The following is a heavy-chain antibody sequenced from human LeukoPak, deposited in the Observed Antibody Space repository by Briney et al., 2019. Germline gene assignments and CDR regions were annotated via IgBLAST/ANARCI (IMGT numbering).Heavy chain of an antibody. CDR3: ARVHLGELSMGFDY. Sequence: GGSLRLSCAASGFTFSSYWMSWVRQAPGKGLEWVANIKQDGSEKYYVDSVKGRFTISRDNAKNSLYLQMNRLRAEDTAVYYCARVHLGELSMGFDYWGQGTLVTVSS. CDR2: IKQDGSEK. J-gene: IGHJ4*02. CDR1: GFTFSSYW. V-gene: IGHV3-7*01. D-gene: IGHD3-16*02.